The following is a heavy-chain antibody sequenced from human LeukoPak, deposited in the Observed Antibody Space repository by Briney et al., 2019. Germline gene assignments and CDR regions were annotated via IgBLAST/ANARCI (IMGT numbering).Heavy chain of an antibody. CDR2: ISWNSGSI. V-gene: IGHV3-9*01. D-gene: IGHD6-13*01. Sequence: GGSLRLSCAASGFTFDDYAMHWVRQAPGKGLEWVSGISWNSGSIGYADSVKGRFTISRDNAKNSLYLQMNSLRAEDTALYYCAKAVEAGYFDYWGQGTQVTVSS. J-gene: IGHJ4*02. CDR1: GFTFDDYA. CDR3: AKAVEAGYFDY.